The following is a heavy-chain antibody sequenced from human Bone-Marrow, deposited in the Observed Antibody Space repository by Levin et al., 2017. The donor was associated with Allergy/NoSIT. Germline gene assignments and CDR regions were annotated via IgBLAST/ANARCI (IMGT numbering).Heavy chain of an antibody. Sequence: GGSLRLSCATSGFTFSNYAVHWVRQRPGQGLEWVALISYDGSIKYYADSVTGRFTISRDNSKNTLYLQMNSLKPEDTAVYYCARVAGEWELLGYVFDIWGQGTMVTVSS. J-gene: IGHJ3*02. V-gene: IGHV3-30*04. CDR3: ARVAGEWELLGYVFDI. CDR1: GFTFSNYA. D-gene: IGHD1-26*01. CDR2: ISYDGSIK.